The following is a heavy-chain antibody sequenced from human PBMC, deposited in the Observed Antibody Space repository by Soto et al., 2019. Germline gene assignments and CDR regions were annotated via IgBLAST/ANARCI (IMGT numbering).Heavy chain of an antibody. CDR2: ISAYNGNT. V-gene: IGHV1-18*01. CDR1: GYTFTSYG. CDR3: ARVRDSSGSAYFDY. Sequence: ASVKVSCKASGYTFTSYGISWVRQAPGQGLEWMGWISAYNGNTNYAQKLQGRVTMTTDTSTSTAYMELRSLRSDDTAVYYCARVRDSSGSAYFDYWGQGTLVTVSS. D-gene: IGHD3-22*01. J-gene: IGHJ4*02.